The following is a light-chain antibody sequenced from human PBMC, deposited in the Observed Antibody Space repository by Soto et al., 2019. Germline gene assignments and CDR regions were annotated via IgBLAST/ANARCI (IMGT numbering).Light chain of an antibody. J-gene: IGKJ4*01. CDR3: QQYYRTPLT. CDR2: WAS. CDR1: QSVLYSSDNKNY. Sequence: DIVMTQSPDSLAVSLGERATINCRSSQSVLYSSDNKNYLGWYQQKTGQPPKLLIYWASTRGSGVPDRFSGSGSGTDFTLTISSLQAEDVAVYYCQQYYRTPLTFGGGTKVEI. V-gene: IGKV4-1*01.